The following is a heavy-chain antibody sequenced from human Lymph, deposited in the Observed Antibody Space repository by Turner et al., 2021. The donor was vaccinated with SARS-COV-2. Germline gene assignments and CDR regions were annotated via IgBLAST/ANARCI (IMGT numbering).Heavy chain of an antibody. CDR3: ARDLMEVGGMDV. CDR2: IYSGGST. CDR1: GVTVSSTY. D-gene: IGHD3-3*01. J-gene: IGHJ6*02. V-gene: IGHV3-53*01. Sequence: EVQLVESGGGLIQPGGSLRLSCAASGVTVSSTYMSWVRQAPGKGLGWVSVIYSGGSTYYADSVKGRFTISRDNSKNTLYLQMNSLRAEDTAVYYCARDLMEVGGMDVWGQGTTVTVSS.